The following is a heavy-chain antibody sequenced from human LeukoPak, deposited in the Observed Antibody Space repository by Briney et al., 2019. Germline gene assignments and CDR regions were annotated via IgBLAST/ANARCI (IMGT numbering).Heavy chain of an antibody. J-gene: IGHJ5*02. V-gene: IGHV3-74*01. CDR2: INGDGSGI. CDR3: PRGGSGGNWFNP. CDR1: GFTFSNYL. D-gene: IGHD3-10*01. Sequence: QPGGSLRLSCAASGFTFSNYLMHWVRQAPGKGLVWVSRINGDGSGISYADSVKGRFTISRDNAKNTLYLQMNSLRVEDTAVYYCPRGGSGGNWFNPWGQGTLVTVSS.